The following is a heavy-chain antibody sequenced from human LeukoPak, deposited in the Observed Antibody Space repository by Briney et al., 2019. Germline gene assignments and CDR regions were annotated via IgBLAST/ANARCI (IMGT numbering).Heavy chain of an antibody. Sequence: GGSLRLSCAVSGFTFSTYWMHWVRQAPGKGLVWVSLINSDGSNKIYADSVKGRFTISRDNAKNTLYLQMNSLRAEDTAVYYCTRHYYYGSGSTPHWGQGTLVTVSS. J-gene: IGHJ4*02. D-gene: IGHD3-10*01. CDR1: GFTFSTYW. CDR2: INSDGSNK. CDR3: TRHYYYGSGSTPH. V-gene: IGHV3-74*01.